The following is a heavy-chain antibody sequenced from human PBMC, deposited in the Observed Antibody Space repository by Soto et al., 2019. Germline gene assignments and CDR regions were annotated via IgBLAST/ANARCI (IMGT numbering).Heavy chain of an antibody. CDR1: GFTFSSFT. Sequence: QAQLVESGGGVVQSGRSLRLSCAASGFTFSSFTMHWVRQVPGKGLEWVAFISYDDGTNNQYADSVQGPFTISRDHHKNTLYLQMNSLTAEDTVVYYCARSIAVAGTPEFDYWGEGTLVSVSS. CDR3: ARSIAVAGTPEFDY. V-gene: IGHV3-30-3*01. CDR2: ISYDDGTNN. J-gene: IGHJ4*02. D-gene: IGHD6-19*01.